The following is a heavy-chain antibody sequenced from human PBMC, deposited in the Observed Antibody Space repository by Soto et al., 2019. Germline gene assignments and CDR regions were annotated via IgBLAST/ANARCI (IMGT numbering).Heavy chain of an antibody. CDR1: GYTFTTFG. V-gene: IGHV1-18*01. D-gene: IGHD3-3*01. CDR2: ISAYNGYT. CDR3: ARDPTIFGVVQNYGMDV. Sequence: GASVKVSCKASGYTFTTFGISWVRQAPGQGLEWMGWISAYNGYTNYAQKLQGRGTMTTDTSTSTAYMELRSLRSDDTAVYYCARDPTIFGVVQNYGMDVWGQGTTVTVSS. J-gene: IGHJ6*02.